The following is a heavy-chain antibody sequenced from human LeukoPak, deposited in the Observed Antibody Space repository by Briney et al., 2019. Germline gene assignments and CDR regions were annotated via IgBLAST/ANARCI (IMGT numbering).Heavy chain of an antibody. D-gene: IGHD6-13*01. J-gene: IGHJ5*02. CDR2: INHSGST. CDR3: AGLSSWWPNRSLNWVGP. CDR1: GGSFSGYY. Sequence: SETLSLTCAVYGGSFSGYYWSWIRQPPGKGLEWIGEINHSGSTNYNPSLKSRVTISVDTSKNQFSLKLSSVPAADTAVCYCAGLSSWWPNRSLNWVGPWGPGALVT. V-gene: IGHV4-34*01.